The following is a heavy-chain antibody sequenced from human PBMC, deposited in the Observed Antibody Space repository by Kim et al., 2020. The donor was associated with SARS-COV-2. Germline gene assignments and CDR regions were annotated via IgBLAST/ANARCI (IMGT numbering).Heavy chain of an antibody. Sequence: GGSLRLSCAASGFTFSYYGMHWVRQAPGKGLEWVAVIWYDGSNKYSADSVKGRFTISRDNSKNTLYLQMNSLRAEDTAVYYCARATYGSGNYYSGMDVWGQGTTVTVSS. J-gene: IGHJ6*02. V-gene: IGHV3-33*01. CDR2: IWYDGSNK. D-gene: IGHD3-10*01. CDR3: ARATYGSGNYYSGMDV. CDR1: GFTFSYYG.